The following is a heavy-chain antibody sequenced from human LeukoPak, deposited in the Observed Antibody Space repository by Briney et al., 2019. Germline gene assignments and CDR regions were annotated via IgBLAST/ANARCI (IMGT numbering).Heavy chain of an antibody. V-gene: IGHV4-39*07. J-gene: IGHJ5*02. D-gene: IGHD3-3*01. CDR1: GGSISSSSYY. Sequence: SETLSLTCTVSGGSISSSSYYWGWIRQPPGKGLEWIGSIYYSGSTYYNPSLKSRVTISVDTSKNQFSLKLSSVTAADTAVYYCARNIRFLEWLLGPFDPWGQGTLVTVSS. CDR2: IYYSGST. CDR3: ARNIRFLEWLLGPFDP.